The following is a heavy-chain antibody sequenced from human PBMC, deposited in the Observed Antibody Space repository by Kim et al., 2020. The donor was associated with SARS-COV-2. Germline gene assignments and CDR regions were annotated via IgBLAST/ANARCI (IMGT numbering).Heavy chain of an antibody. CDR3: AGPSPGSLDY. CDR2: INSGGST. CDR1: SGSIISSGRS. Sequence: SETLSLTCTVSSGSIISSGRSWGWIRQPPGKGLEWIGSINSGGSTYYNPSLRSRVTISVDTSKNQFSLKLNSVTAADTAVYYCAGPSPGSLDYWSQGTLVTVSS. V-gene: IGHV4-39*01. J-gene: IGHJ4*02.